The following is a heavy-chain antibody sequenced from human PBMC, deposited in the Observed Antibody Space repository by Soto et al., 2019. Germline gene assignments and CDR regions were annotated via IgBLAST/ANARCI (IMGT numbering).Heavy chain of an antibody. Sequence: SGPTLVNPTQTLTLTCTFSGFSLGTSPMGVGWLLHPPGKSLEWLGLIFWDDDKRYRPSLQGRLTIDNDTSKNHVVMKRTDIDPVDTDTYYCIHTDDIFGADGTDYWGQGAMVTVSS. J-gene: IGHJ4*02. CDR1: GFSLGTSPMG. CDR2: IFWDDDK. V-gene: IGHV2-5*02. CDR3: IHTDDIFGADGTDY. D-gene: IGHD3-9*01.